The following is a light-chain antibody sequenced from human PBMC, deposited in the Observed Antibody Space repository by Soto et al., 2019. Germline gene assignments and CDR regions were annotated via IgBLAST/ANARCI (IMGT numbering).Light chain of an antibody. CDR1: HSLLHITGETF. CDR2: EVS. Sequence: DVVMTRTPLSLSVAPGEPSSISCKSSHSLLHITGETFLSWYLHKPGQSPQRLIYEVSTRVSGVPDRFSGSGSGTDFTLEISRLQPDDVAIYYCMQSTQLTPTFGQGTRLEIK. CDR3: MQSTQLTPT. V-gene: IGKV2D-29*02. J-gene: IGKJ5*01.